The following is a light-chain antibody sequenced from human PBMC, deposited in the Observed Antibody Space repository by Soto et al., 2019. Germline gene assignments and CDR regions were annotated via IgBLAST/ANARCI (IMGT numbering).Light chain of an antibody. CDR3: QQYDKWPRT. V-gene: IGKV3-15*01. CDR2: GAS. J-gene: IGKJ1*01. CDR1: QSVSSN. Sequence: EIVMTQSPATLSVSPGERATLSCRASQSVSSNLAWFQQKPGQAPRLLIFGASARASGTPARFSGSGSGAEFTLTISSLQSEDFAVYYCQQYDKWPRTFGQGTKVDIK.